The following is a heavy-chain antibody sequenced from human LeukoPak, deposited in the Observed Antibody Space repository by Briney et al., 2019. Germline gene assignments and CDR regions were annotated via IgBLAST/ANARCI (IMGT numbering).Heavy chain of an antibody. CDR1: GGSFSGYH. D-gene: IGHD4-23*01. V-gene: IGHV4-34*01. J-gene: IGHJ4*02. Sequence: SETLSLTRAVHGGSFSGYHWNWIRRSPGKGLQWIGEINDRGHTNYNPSLESRITISVDTSKKQFSLNLSSVTAADTAVYYCARDPTTVVTTPYYFDFWGQGTLVTVSS. CDR2: INDRGHT. CDR3: ARDPTTVVTTPYYFDF.